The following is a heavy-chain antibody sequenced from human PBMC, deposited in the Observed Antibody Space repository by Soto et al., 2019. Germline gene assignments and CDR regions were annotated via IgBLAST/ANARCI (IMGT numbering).Heavy chain of an antibody. D-gene: IGHD2-15*01. Sequence: PGESLKVSGKGFGSRFTSFLIGWVRQMPGKGLEWMGIIHPDDSDTKYNQPFQGQVTISADKSISTAYLQWSSLKASDTAMYFYLRYGGKNLDYWGQGTMVTVSS. CDR1: GSRFTSFL. CDR3: LRYGGKNLDY. V-gene: IGHV5-51*01. J-gene: IGHJ4*02. CDR2: IHPDDSDT.